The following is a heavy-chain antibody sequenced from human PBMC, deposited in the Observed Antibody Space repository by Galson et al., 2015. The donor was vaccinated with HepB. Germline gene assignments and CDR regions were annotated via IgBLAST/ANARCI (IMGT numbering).Heavy chain of an antibody. CDR2: IYYSGST. V-gene: IGHV4-59*01. CDR1: GGSISSYY. J-gene: IGHJ5*02. CDR3: ARLPPRRELPEGGWFDP. Sequence: SEILSLTCTVSGGSISSYYWSWIRQPPGEGLEWIGYIYYSGSTNYNPSLKSRVTISVDTSKNQFSLKLSSVTAADTAVYYCARLPPRRELPEGGWFDPWGQGTLVTVSS. D-gene: IGHD1-26*01.